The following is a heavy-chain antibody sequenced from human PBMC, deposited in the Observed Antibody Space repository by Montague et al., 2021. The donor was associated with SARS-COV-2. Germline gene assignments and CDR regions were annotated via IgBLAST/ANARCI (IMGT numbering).Heavy chain of an antibody. CDR1: GDSVASNSVR. Sequence: CAISGDSVASNSVRWNWIRQSPSLGLEWLGRTYYRSKWSNEYALSVKSRITITPDTSKNQLSLQLTSVTPEDTAVYHCTRAVWGVQDYWGQGSLVTVSS. CDR3: TRAVWGVQDY. V-gene: IGHV6-1*01. J-gene: IGHJ4*02. CDR2: TYYRSKWSN. D-gene: IGHD3-10*01.